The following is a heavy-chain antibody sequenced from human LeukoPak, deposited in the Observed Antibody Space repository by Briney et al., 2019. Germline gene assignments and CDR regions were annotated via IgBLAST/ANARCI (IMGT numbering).Heavy chain of an antibody. V-gene: IGHV3-15*01. CDR3: TTDMLGFSV. D-gene: IGHD2-8*01. CDR1: RFTFSDFY. Sequence: GGSLRLSCAASRFTFSDFYMSSFSDFYMSWIRQAPGKGLEWVGRIKSKTDGGTTDYAAPVKGRFTISRDDSKNTLYLQMNSLKTEDTAVYYCTTDMLGFSVWGQGTLVTVSS. CDR2: IKSKTDGGTT. J-gene: IGHJ4*02.